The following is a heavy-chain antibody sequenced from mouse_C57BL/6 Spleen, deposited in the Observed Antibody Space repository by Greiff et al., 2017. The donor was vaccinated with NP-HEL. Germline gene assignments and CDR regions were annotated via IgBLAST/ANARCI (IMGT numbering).Heavy chain of an antibody. V-gene: IGHV1-42*01. CDR2: INPSTGGT. Sequence: VQLQQSGPELVKPGASVKISCKASGYSFTGYYMNWVKQSPEQSLEWIGEINPSTGGTTYNQKFKAKATLTVDKSSSTAYMQLKSLTSEDSAVYYCARKNYAMDYWGQGTSVTVSS. J-gene: IGHJ4*01. CDR3: ARKNYAMDY. CDR1: GYSFTGYY.